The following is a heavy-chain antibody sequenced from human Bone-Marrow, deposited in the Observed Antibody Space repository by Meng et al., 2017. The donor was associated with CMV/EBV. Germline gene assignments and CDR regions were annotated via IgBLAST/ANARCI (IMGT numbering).Heavy chain of an antibody. D-gene: IGHD3-3*01. Sequence: GGSLRLSCAASGFTFSAYGMHWVRQAPGKGLEWVAFIRYDGSNKYYADSVKGRFTISRDNSKNTLYLQMNSLRAEDTAVYYCARVFWLSRDFLEWFLAGMDVWCQGSTVTFYS. CDR2: IRYDGSNK. CDR3: ARVFWLSRDFLEWFLAGMDV. J-gene: IGHJ6*02. CDR1: GFTFSAYG. V-gene: IGHV3-30*02.